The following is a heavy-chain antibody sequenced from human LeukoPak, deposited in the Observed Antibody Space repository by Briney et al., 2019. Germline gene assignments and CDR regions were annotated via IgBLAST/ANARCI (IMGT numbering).Heavy chain of an antibody. CDR2: ISSSSGYT. CDR3: ATDLGHSYGYYFDY. D-gene: IGHD5-18*01. J-gene: IGHJ4*02. Sequence: GGSLRLSCAASGFIFSSYSMNWVRQAPGKGLEWVSSISSSSGYTYYADSVKGRFTISRDNAKKSLYLQMNGLRAEDTAVYYCATDLGHSYGYYFDYWGQGTLVTVSS. V-gene: IGHV3-21*01. CDR1: GFIFSSYS.